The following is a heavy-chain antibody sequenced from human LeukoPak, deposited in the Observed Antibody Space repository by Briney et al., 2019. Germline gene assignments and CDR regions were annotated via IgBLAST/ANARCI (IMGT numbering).Heavy chain of an antibody. Sequence: PSETLSLTCEVNGGSFNGYHWTWIRQSPGKGLEWIGEINESGSPIYSPSLRSRLTISVDTSKNQFSVTLTSVTVADTAVYYCARGPHQHWPLGQFWGQGSLVTVSS. J-gene: IGHJ4*02. V-gene: IGHV4-34*01. CDR1: GGSFNGYH. CDR2: INESGSP. D-gene: IGHD2-2*01. CDR3: ARGPHQHWPLGQF.